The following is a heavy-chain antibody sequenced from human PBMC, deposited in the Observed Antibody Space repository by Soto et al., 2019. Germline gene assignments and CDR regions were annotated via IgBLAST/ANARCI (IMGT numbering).Heavy chain of an antibody. CDR3: ARSPAAYDFWSGYYRGSGYYYYMDV. V-gene: IGHV4-59*01. Sequence: SETLSLTCTVSGGSISSYYWSWIRQPPGKGLKWIGYIYYSGSTNYNPSLKSRVTISVDTSKNQFSLKLSSVTAADTAVYYCARSPAAYDFWSGYYRGSGYYYYMDVWGKGTTVTVSS. CDR2: IYYSGST. CDR1: GGSISSYY. D-gene: IGHD3-3*01. J-gene: IGHJ6*03.